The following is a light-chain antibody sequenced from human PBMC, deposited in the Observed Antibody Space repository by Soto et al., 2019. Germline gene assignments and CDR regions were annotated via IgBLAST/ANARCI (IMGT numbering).Light chain of an antibody. J-gene: IGKJ2*01. Sequence: DIQMTQSPSSLSASVGDRVAITCRASQSISNYLNWYQQKPGKAPKLLIYAASTLQSGVPSRFSGSGSGTYFTLTVSTLQPEDFATYYCQQSYSTPYTFGQGTKLEIK. CDR3: QQSYSTPYT. CDR2: AAS. CDR1: QSISNY. V-gene: IGKV1-39*01.